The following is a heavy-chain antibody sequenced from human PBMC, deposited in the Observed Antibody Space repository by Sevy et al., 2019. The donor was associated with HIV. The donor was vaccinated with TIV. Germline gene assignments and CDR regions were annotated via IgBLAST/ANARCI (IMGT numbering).Heavy chain of an antibody. CDR3: AKGGGFDY. V-gene: IGHV3-30*18. CDR1: GFTFSSYG. J-gene: IGHJ4*02. Sequence: GGSLRLSCAASGFTFSSYGMHWVRQAPGKGLEWVAVISYDGSNKYYADSVKGRFTISRDNSKNTLYLQMISLRAEDTAVYYCAKGGGFDYWGQGTLVTVSS. D-gene: IGHD3-16*01. CDR2: ISYDGSNK.